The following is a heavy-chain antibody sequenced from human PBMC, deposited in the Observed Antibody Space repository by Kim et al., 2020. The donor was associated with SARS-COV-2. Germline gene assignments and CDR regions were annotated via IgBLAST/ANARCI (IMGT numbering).Heavy chain of an antibody. V-gene: IGHV3-23*01. CDR2: ISGSGGST. J-gene: IGHJ6*02. D-gene: IGHD6-19*01. CDR1: GFTFSSYA. CDR3: QGSSGWDLRDYYGMDV. Sequence: GGSLRLSCAASGFTFSSYAMSWVRQAPGKGLEWVSAISGSGGSTYYADSVKGRFTISRDNSKNTLYLQMNSLRAEDTAVYYCQGSSGWDLRDYYGMDVWGQGTTVTVSS.